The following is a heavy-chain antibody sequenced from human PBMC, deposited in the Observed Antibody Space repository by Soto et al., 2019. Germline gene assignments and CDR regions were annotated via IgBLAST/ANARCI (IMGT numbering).Heavy chain of an antibody. V-gene: IGHV3-9*01. Sequence: GGSLRLSCVGTGLNFDDFAMHWVRQAPGKCLEWVSGITWNSRVLAYADSVKGRFTISRDNARNSLYLQMDSLRDEDTALYYCAKGRYDFWSPYYFDSWGQGXLVTVSS. J-gene: IGHJ4*02. CDR2: ITWNSRVL. CDR3: AKGRYDFWSPYYFDS. D-gene: IGHD3-3*01. CDR1: GLNFDDFA.